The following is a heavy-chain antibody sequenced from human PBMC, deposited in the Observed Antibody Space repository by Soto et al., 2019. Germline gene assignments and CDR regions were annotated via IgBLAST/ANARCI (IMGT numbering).Heavy chain of an antibody. CDR3: ARDGAMTTYFEYFLY. CDR1: GFTVSSNY. V-gene: IGHV3-53*01. Sequence: PGGSLRLSCAASGFTVSSNYMSWVRQAPGKGLEWVSTIYSGGRTFYADSVEGRFTISRDNSKNTLYLQMNSLRVGDTAVYYCARDGAMTTYFEYFLYWGQGTLVTVSS. D-gene: IGHD4-17*01. CDR2: IYSGGRT. J-gene: IGHJ1*01.